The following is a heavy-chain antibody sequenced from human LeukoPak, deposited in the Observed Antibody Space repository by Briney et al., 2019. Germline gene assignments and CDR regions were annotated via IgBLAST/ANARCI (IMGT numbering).Heavy chain of an antibody. CDR3: AREGSRSGYYMGPFDY. D-gene: IGHD3-22*01. J-gene: IGHJ4*02. Sequence: GGSLRLSCAASGFTFSSYGMSWVRQAPGKGLEWVSAISGSGGSTYYADSVKGRFTISRDNSKNTLYLQMNSLRAEDTAVYYCAREGSRSGYYMGPFDYWGQGTLVTVSS. CDR2: ISGSGGST. CDR1: GFTFSSYG. V-gene: IGHV3-23*01.